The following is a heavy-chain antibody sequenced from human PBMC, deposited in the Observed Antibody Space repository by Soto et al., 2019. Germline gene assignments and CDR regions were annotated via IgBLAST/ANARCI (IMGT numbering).Heavy chain of an antibody. CDR1: GFTFSSYA. Sequence: GSLSLSCAASGFTFSSYAMSWVRQAPGKGLEWVSAISGSGGSTYYADSVKGRFTISRDNSKNTLYLQMNSLRAEDTAVYYCALTAAMTTVVTGFDYWGQGTLVTVSS. CDR2: ISGSGGST. V-gene: IGHV3-23*01. D-gene: IGHD4-17*01. J-gene: IGHJ4*02. CDR3: ALTAAMTTVVTGFDY.